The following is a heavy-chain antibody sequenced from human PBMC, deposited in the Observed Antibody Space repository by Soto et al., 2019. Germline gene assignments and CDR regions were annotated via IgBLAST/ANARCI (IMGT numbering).Heavy chain of an antibody. J-gene: IGHJ6*02. CDR2: IIPIFGTA. V-gene: IGHV1-69*13. CDR1: GGTFSSYA. CDR3: ARDLPEWELQTAYYYGMDV. Sequence: SVKVSCKASGGTFSSYAISWVRQAPGQGLEWMGGIIPIFGTANYAQKFQGRVTITADESTSTAYMELSSLRSEDTAVYYCARDLPEWELQTAYYYGMDVWGQGTTVTVSS. D-gene: IGHD1-26*01.